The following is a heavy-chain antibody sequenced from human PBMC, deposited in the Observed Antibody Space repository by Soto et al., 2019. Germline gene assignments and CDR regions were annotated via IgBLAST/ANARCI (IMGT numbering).Heavy chain of an antibody. V-gene: IGHV3-48*04. CDR2: INSRGTTI. Sequence: GGSLRLSCAASGFTFSSYAMSWVRQAPGKGLELVSYINSRGTTIYYADSVKGRFTISRDNAEKSLYLQMNSLRAEDTAVYYSARPTYYYDSSGPPAYRGQGTLVTVSS. CDR1: GFTFSSYA. CDR3: ARPTYYYDSSGPPAY. J-gene: IGHJ4*02. D-gene: IGHD3-22*01.